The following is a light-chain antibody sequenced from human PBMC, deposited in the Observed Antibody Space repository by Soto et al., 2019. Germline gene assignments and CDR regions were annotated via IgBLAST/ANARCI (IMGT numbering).Light chain of an antibody. Sequence: QSALTQPASVSGSPGQSITISCTGTSSDIGDYNYVSWYQQHPGKAPKLMIYEVSDRPSGDSNRFSGSKSGNTASLTISGLQAEYEADYYCSSYTSSRPLVFGTGKKVNV. CDR1: SSDIGDYNY. CDR3: SSYTSSRPLV. CDR2: EVS. V-gene: IGLV2-14*01. J-gene: IGLJ1*01.